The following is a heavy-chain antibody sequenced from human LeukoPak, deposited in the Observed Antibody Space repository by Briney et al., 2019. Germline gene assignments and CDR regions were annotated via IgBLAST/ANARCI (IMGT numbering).Heavy chain of an antibody. D-gene: IGHD3-10*01. J-gene: IGHJ3*02. CDR1: GFTFSSYA. CDR2: ISSNGGST. CDR3: ARDAEGGYYGSGSLLSI. Sequence: GGSLRLSCAASGFTFSSYAMHWVRPAPGKGREYVSDISSNGGSTYYANSVKGRFTISRDNSKNTLYLQMGSLRAEDMAVYYCARDAEGGYYGSGSLLSIWGLGTMVTVSS. V-gene: IGHV3-64*01.